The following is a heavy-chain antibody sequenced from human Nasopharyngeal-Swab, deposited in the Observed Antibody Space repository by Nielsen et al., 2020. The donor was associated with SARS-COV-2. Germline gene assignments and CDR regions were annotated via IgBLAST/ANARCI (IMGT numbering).Heavy chain of an antibody. Sequence: GESLKISCAASGFTFSSYAMHWVRQAPGKGLEWVAVISYDGSNKYYADSVKGRFTISRDNSKNTLYLQTNSLRAEDTAVYYCARGDRGHFDYWGQGTLVTVSS. J-gene: IGHJ4*02. CDR1: GFTFSSYA. CDR3: ARGDRGHFDY. CDR2: ISYDGSNK. D-gene: IGHD3-22*01. V-gene: IGHV3-30*04.